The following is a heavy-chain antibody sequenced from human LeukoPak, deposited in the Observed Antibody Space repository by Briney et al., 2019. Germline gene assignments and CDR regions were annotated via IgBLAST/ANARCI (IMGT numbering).Heavy chain of an antibody. CDR1: GFTFKSFA. Sequence: GGSLRLSCAASGFTFKSFAMSWVRQAPGKGLEWVAVTSGDEDSTHYAESVRGRFIISTDNSKSSLYLQMNSLRAEDTAVYYCTNDLMSWFSNGWHFGSWGQGTLVTVSS. V-gene: IGHV3-23*01. CDR2: TSGDEDST. CDR3: TNDLMSWFSNGWHFGS. D-gene: IGHD6-19*01. J-gene: IGHJ4*02.